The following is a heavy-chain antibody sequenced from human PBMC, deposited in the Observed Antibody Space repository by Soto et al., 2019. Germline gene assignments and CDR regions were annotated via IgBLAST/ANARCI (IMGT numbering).Heavy chain of an antibody. Sequence: PSETLSLTCTVSGGSINNYYWSWIRQPPGKGLEWIGHIYYSGSTNYNPSLKSRVTVSVDTSKRQFSLKLTSVATADTAVYYCTRGYTNFDYWGQGTLVTVSS. J-gene: IGHJ4*02. CDR3: TRGYTNFDY. D-gene: IGHD5-18*01. CDR1: GGSINNYY. V-gene: IGHV4-59*01. CDR2: IYYSGST.